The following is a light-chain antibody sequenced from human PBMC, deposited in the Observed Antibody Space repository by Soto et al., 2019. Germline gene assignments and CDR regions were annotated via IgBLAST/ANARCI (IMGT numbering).Light chain of an antibody. J-gene: IGKJ5*01. CDR3: QQRSNWQIT. CDR1: QSVGSD. Sequence: EIVMTQSPATLSVSPGERATLSCRASQSVGSDLAWYQQRRGQAPRLLIHGASNRATGIPDRFSGSGSGTDFTLTISSLELEDFAVYYCQQRSNWQITFGQGTRLEIK. CDR2: GAS. V-gene: IGKV3D-11*02.